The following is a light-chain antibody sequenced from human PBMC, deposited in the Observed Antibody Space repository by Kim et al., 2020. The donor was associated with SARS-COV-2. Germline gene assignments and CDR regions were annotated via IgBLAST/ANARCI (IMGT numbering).Light chain of an antibody. V-gene: IGKV1-17*01. J-gene: IGKJ1*01. CDR2: AAS. CDR3: LQYNDFPWT. CDR1: QDIRND. Sequence: DIQMTQSPSSLSASVGDRVTITCRASQDIRNDLGWYQQRPGRPPKRLIFAASSLQSGVPSRFSGSGSGTEFTLTISRLQLEDFATYYCLQYNDFPWTFGQGTKVDIK.